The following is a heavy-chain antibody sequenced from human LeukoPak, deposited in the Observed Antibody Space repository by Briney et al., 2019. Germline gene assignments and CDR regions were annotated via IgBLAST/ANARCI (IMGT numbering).Heavy chain of an antibody. CDR2: ISISSGTI. J-gene: IGHJ4*02. V-gene: IGHV3-48*01. D-gene: IGHD6-19*01. Sequence: GGSLRLSCVASGFTFSNYNMNWVRQAPGKGLEWVSYISISSGTIYYADSVKGRFTISRDNAKSSLYLQMNSLRVEDTAVYYCARERDAVAGCFDYWGQGSLVTVSS. CDR1: GFTFSNYN. CDR3: ARERDAVAGCFDY.